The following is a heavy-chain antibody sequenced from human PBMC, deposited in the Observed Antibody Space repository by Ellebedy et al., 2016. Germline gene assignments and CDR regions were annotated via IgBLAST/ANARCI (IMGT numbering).Heavy chain of an antibody. D-gene: IGHD6-19*01. CDR1: GFTFNSYD. CDR3: AKDSRRSSGWYYFDY. CDR2: ISNSGGST. Sequence: GGSLRLSCAASGFTFNSYDMSWVRQAPGKGLEWVSGISNSGGSTNYADAVKGRFTISRDNSKNTVHLQMKSLRAEDTAVYYCAKDSRRSSGWYYFDYWGQGTLVTVSS. J-gene: IGHJ4*02. V-gene: IGHV3-23*01.